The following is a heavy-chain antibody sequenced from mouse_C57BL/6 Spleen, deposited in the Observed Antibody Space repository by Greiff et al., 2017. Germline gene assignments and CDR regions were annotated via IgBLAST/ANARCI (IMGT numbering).Heavy chain of an antibody. V-gene: IGHV6-3*01. CDR3: TPDYYGSSHWYFDV. D-gene: IGHD1-1*01. CDR1: GFTFSNYW. J-gene: IGHJ1*03. Sequence: EVMLVESGGGLVQPGGSMKLSCVASGFTFSNYWMNWVRQSPEKGLEWVAQIRLKSDNYATHYAESVKGRFTISRDDSKSSVYLQMNNLRAEDTGIYYCTPDYYGSSHWYFDVWGTGTTVTVSS. CDR2: IRLKSDNYAT.